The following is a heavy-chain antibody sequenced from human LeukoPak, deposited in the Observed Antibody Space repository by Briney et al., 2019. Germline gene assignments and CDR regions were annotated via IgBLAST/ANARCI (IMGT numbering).Heavy chain of an antibody. J-gene: IGHJ4*02. D-gene: IGHD6-19*01. CDR3: ARRDSSGWYSFGDY. CDR2: IFPGDSDT. Sequence: GESLQISCPGSGYSFATYWIGWVRQMPGKGLEWMGIIFPGDSDTRYSPSFQGQVTISADKSISTAYLHWSSLKASDTAMYYCARRDSSGWYSFGDYWGQGTLVTVSS. V-gene: IGHV5-51*01. CDR1: GYSFATYW.